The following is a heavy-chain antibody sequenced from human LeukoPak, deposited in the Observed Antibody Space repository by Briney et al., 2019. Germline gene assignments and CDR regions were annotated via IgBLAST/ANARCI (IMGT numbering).Heavy chain of an antibody. V-gene: IGHV3-23*01. J-gene: IGHJ6*02. Sequence: PGGSLRLSCAASGFTFSSYAMSWVRQAPGQGLEWVSAISGSGGSTYYADSVKGRFTISRDNSKNTLYLQMNSLRAEDTAVYYCAYQGHRGYGMDVWGQGTTVTVSS. CDR2: ISGSGGST. CDR1: GFTFSSYA. D-gene: IGHD1-14*01. CDR3: AYQGHRGYGMDV.